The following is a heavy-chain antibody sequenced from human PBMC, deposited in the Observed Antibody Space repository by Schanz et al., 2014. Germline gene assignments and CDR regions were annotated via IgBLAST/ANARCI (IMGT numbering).Heavy chain of an antibody. V-gene: IGHV3-33*06. CDR3: AKSYDTSGYSGFDY. J-gene: IGHJ4*02. CDR1: GFTFSSYG. Sequence: HVQLVESGGGVVQPGRSLRLSCAASGFTFSSYGMHWVRQAPGKGLEWVAVIWYDGNNKYYADSVKGRFTISRDNSKNTLYLQMNSLRTEDTAVYFCAKSYDTSGYSGFDYWGQGTLVTVSS. CDR2: IWYDGNNK. D-gene: IGHD3-22*01.